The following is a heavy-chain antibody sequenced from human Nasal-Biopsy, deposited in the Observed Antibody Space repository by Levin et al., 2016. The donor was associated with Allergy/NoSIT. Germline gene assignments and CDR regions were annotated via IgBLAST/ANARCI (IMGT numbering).Heavy chain of an antibody. Sequence: GESLKISCTASGFTFGTYVMSWVRQAPGKGLEWVSTISGDGGAIYNVESVMGRFTMSRDNSKNTLYLQLNNLRAEDAGVYYCARESETTTWGQGTLVTVSS. CDR3: ARESETTT. V-gene: IGHV3-23*01. D-gene: IGHD1-14*01. CDR2: ISGDGGAI. J-gene: IGHJ5*02. CDR1: GFTFGTYV.